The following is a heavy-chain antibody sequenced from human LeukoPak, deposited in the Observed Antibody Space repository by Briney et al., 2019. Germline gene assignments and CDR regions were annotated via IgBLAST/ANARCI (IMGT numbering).Heavy chain of an antibody. V-gene: IGHV3-7*01. CDR3: ARSMLRFLECLDY. CDR1: GFTFSTYW. CDR2: IKQDGSEK. J-gene: IGHJ4*02. Sequence: GGSLRLSCAASGFTFSTYWMSWVRQAPGKGLEWVAKIKQDGSEKYYVDSVKGRFTISRDNAKNSLYLQMNSLRAEDTAVYYCARSMLRFLECLDYWGQGTLVTVSS. D-gene: IGHD3-3*01.